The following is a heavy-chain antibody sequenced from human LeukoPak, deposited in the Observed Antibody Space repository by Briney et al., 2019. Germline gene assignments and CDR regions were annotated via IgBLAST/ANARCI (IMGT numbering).Heavy chain of an antibody. CDR1: GFTVSGNY. D-gene: IGHD2-21*01. Sequence: GRSLRLSCAASGFTVSGNYLSWVRQAPGKGLEWVSLIYSGGSTLYADSVMGRFTISRDNSKNTVSLQMNNLRAEDTAIYYCTKSDCGSDGCKLLSSWGQGTLVAASS. J-gene: IGHJ5*02. CDR2: IYSGGST. V-gene: IGHV3-53*01. CDR3: TKSDCGSDGCKLLSS.